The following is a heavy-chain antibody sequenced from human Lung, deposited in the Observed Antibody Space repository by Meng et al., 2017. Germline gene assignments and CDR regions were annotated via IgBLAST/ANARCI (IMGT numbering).Heavy chain of an antibody. J-gene: IGHJ4*02. CDR1: GGSFSDYY. D-gene: IGHD4-11*01. Sequence: QVHLQQWGAGLLKPSETRSLTCVVSGGSFSDYYWSWIRQPPGKGLEWIGEINHSGSTSYNPSLESRATISVDTSQNNLSLKLSSVTAADSAVYYCARGPTTMAHDFDYWGQGTLVTVSS. CDR2: INHSGST. V-gene: IGHV4-34*01. CDR3: ARGPTTMAHDFDY.